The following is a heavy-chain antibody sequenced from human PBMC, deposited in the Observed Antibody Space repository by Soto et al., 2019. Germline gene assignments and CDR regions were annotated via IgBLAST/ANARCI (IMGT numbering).Heavy chain of an antibody. Sequence: SETLSLTCTVSGGSITSDYSCWSWIRQPPGEGLEWIGHIFDSGTTYTNPSLRSQVAISLDTSKNHFSLTLSSVTAADTAVYYCARGPSGDKVHSWGQGALVTSPQ. D-gene: IGHD7-27*01. CDR1: GGSITSDYSC. V-gene: IGHV4-30-4*01. J-gene: IGHJ4*02. CDR3: ARGPSGDKVHS. CDR2: IFDSGTT.